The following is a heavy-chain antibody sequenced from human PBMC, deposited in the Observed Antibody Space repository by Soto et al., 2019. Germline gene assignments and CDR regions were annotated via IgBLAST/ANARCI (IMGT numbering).Heavy chain of an antibody. Sequence: EVQLVESGGGLIQPGGSLRLSCAASGFTVSSNYMSWVRQAPGKGLEWVSVIYSGGSTYYADFVKGRFTISRDNSKNTLYLQMNSLRAEDTAVYYCARGLRRPHYYYYYGMDVWGQGTTVTVSS. V-gene: IGHV3-53*01. J-gene: IGHJ6*02. CDR3: ARGLRRPHYYYYYGMDV. CDR1: GFTVSSNY. D-gene: IGHD4-17*01. CDR2: IYSGGST.